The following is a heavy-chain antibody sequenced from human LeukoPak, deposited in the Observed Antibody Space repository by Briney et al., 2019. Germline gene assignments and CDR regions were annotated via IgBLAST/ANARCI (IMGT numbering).Heavy chain of an antibody. CDR2: ISSSGSTI. CDR3: ARDGSLSGPSSRGIVVVPAAMGFGY. CDR1: GFTFSDYY. J-gene: IGHJ4*02. Sequence: GGSLRLSCAASGFTFSDYYMSWIRQAPGKGLEWVSYISSSGSTIYYADSVKGRFTISRDNAKNSLYLQMNSPRAEDTAVYYCARDGSLSGPSSRGIVVVPAAMGFGYWGQGTLVTVSS. D-gene: IGHD2-2*01. V-gene: IGHV3-11*04.